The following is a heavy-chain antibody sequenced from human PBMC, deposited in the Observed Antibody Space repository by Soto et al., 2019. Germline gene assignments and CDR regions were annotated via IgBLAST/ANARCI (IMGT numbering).Heavy chain of an antibody. CDR2: IKSKTDGGTT. CDR1: GFTFSNAW. Sequence: EVQLVESGGGLVKPGGSLRISCAASGFTFSNAWMSWVRQAPGKGLEWVGRIKSKTDGGTTDYAAPVKGRFTISREGSKNTLYQQMNCLKSKDTAVYYFTTPRYCCQGTVVTIS. CDR3: TTPRY. J-gene: IGHJ4*02. V-gene: IGHV3-15*01.